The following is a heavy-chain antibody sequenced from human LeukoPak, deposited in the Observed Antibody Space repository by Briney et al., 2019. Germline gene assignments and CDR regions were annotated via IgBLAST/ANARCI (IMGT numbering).Heavy chain of an antibody. CDR2: TSSSDPGT. V-gene: IGHV3-23*01. Sequence: PGGSLRLSCAPSGFPLSSYAMSWVRQASGKGVEWVSATSSSDPGTYYADSVRGRFPISRDNSKNTLYLQLNSLRVEDAGVYYCAGAPVTSCRGVYCYPFDYWGQGTLVTVSS. D-gene: IGHD2-21*01. CDR1: GFPLSSYA. J-gene: IGHJ4*02. CDR3: AGAPVTSCRGVYCYPFDY.